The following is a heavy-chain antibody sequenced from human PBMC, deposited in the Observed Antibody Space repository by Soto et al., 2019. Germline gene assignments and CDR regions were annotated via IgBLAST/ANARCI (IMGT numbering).Heavy chain of an antibody. CDR1: GFTFSNAW. CDR2: IKSKTDGGTT. J-gene: IGHJ4*02. CDR3: TTNPHYDSPFFDY. D-gene: IGHD3-22*01. V-gene: IGHV3-15*01. Sequence: GGSLRLSCAASGFTFSNAWMSWVRQAPGKGLEWVGRIKSKTDGGTTDYAAPVKGRFTISRDDSKNTLYLQMNSLKTEDTAVYYCTTNPHYDSPFFDYWGQGTLVTVSS.